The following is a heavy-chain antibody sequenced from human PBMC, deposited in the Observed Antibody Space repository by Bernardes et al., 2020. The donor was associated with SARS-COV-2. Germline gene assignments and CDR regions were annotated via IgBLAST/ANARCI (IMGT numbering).Heavy chain of an antibody. Sequence: SETLSLTCTVSGCSISSYYLSWIRQPPGKGLEWIGYIYYSGSTNYNPSLKSRVTISVDTSKNQFSLKLSSVTAADTAGYYCARWGGMSMVFWGQGTLVTVSS. CDR2: IYYSGST. V-gene: IGHV4-59*01. CDR3: ARWGGMSMVF. D-gene: IGHD3-10*01. CDR1: GCSISSYY. J-gene: IGHJ4*02.